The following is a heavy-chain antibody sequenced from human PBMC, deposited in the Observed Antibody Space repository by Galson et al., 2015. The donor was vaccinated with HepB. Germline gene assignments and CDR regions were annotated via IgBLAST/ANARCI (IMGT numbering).Heavy chain of an antibody. Sequence: PALVKPTQTLTLTCTFSGFSLSTSGMCVSWIRQPPGKALEWLASIDWDDAKFYSTSLKTRLTISKGTSKNQVVLTMTNMDPVDTATYYCARSTVYYYGMDVWGQGTTVTVSS. CDR1: GFSLSTSGMC. J-gene: IGHJ6*02. CDR2: IDWDDAK. V-gene: IGHV2-70*17. CDR3: ARSTVYYYGMDV. D-gene: IGHD1-26*01.